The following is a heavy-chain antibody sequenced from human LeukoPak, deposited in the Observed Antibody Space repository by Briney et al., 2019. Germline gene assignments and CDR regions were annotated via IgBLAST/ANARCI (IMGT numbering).Heavy chain of an antibody. CDR1: GYSFTSYW. D-gene: IGHD4-17*01. CDR2: IYPDDSDT. V-gene: IGHV5-51*01. Sequence: GESLKISCKGSGYSFTSYWIGWVRQMPGKGLEWMGIIYPDDSDTRYSPSFQGQVTISVDKSIRTAYLQWSSLKASDTAMYYCARPIDYGYYPWDYWGQGTLVSVSS. CDR3: ARPIDYGYYPWDY. J-gene: IGHJ4*02.